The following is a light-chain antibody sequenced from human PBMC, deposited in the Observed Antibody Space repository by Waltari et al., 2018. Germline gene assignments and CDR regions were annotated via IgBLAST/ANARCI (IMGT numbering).Light chain of an antibody. J-gene: IGLJ2*01. Sequence: QSVLTQPPSVSGAPGQRVTIACTGSSSNIGAGYDVHWYQQLPGTAPKLLIYSNTQRPSGVPGRFSGSKSDTSASLAITGLQAEDEAHYYCQSYDSSLSASVFGGGTKLTVL. CDR3: QSYDSSLSASV. CDR1: SSNIGAGYD. CDR2: SNT. V-gene: IGLV1-40*01.